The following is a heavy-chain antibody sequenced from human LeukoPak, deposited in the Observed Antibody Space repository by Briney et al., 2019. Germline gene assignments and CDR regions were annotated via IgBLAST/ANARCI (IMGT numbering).Heavy chain of an antibody. CDR2: IYSGGST. V-gene: IGHV3-53*04. Sequence: GGSLRLSCAASGFTVSSNYMSWVRQAPGKGLEWVSAIYSGGSTYYADSVKGRFTISRHNSKNTLYLQMNSLRAEDTAVYYCASPRHYYGSGSYLVYWGQGTLVTVSS. CDR1: GFTVSSNY. D-gene: IGHD3-10*01. CDR3: ASPRHYYGSGSYLVY. J-gene: IGHJ4*02.